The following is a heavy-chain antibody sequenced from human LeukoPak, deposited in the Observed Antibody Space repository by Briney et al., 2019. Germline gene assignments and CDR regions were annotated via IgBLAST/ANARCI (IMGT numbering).Heavy chain of an antibody. V-gene: IGHV3-74*01. D-gene: IGHD1-26*01. CDR1: GFTFSSNW. Sequence: AGGSLRLSCAASGFTFSSNWMHWVRQAPGKGLVWVSRIKGDGSSTSYADSVKGRFTISRDNAKNTLFLQMNSPRAEDTAVYYCVRDGVGAPPFDYWGQGTLVTVSS. J-gene: IGHJ4*02. CDR3: VRDGVGAPPFDY. CDR2: IKGDGSST.